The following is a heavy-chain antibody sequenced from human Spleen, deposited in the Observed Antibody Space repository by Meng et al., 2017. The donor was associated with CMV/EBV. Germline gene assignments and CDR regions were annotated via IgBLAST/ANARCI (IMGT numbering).Heavy chain of an antibody. D-gene: IGHD6-13*01. V-gene: IGHV4-4*02. CDR1: GGSISSSNW. CDR3: AATSPSRGSSWNTNWFDP. J-gene: IGHJ5*02. Sequence: SETLSLTCAVSGGSISSSNWWSWVRQPPGKGLEWIGEIYHSGSTNYNPSLKSRVTISVDKSKNQFSLKLSSVTAADTAIYYCAATSPSRGSSWNTNWFDPWGQGTLVTVSS. CDR2: IYHSGST.